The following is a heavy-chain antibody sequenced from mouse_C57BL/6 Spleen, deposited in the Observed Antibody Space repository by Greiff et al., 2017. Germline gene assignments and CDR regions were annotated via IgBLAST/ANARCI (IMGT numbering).Heavy chain of an antibody. CDR3: TRAPGTGYAMDY. CDR1: GFTFSSYA. CDR2: ISSGGDYI. Sequence: EVQVVESGEGLVKPGGSLKLSCAASGFTFSSYAMSWVRQTPEKRLEWVAYISSGGDYIYYADTVKGRFTISRDNARNTLYLQMSSLKSEDTAMYYCTRAPGTGYAMDYWGQGTSVTVSS. V-gene: IGHV5-9-1*02. J-gene: IGHJ4*01. D-gene: IGHD4-1*01.